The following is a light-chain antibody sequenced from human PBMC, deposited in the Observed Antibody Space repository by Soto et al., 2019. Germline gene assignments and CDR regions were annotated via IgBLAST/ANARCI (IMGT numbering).Light chain of an antibody. CDR3: QQRSNWPLT. V-gene: IGKV3-11*01. J-gene: IGKJ4*01. CDR1: QSVSSS. CDR2: DAS. Sequence: EIVLTQSPAPLSSSPGERATLSFSASQSVSSSLAWYQQKPGQAPRLLIYDASNRATGIPARFSGSGSGTDFTLTISSLEPEGFAVYYCQQRSNWPLTFGGGTKVEIK.